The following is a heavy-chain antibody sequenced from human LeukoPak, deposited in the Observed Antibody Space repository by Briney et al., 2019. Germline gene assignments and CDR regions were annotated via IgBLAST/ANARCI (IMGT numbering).Heavy chain of an antibody. CDR3: ARDLYGGYCSSTSCYGNWFDP. CDR1: GASITSYY. CDR2: IYYSGIT. D-gene: IGHD2-2*01. Sequence: SETLSLTXTVSGASITSYYWSWIRQPPGKGLEWIGYIYYSGITNYNPSLMSRVTISVDTSKNQFSLRLSSVTAADTAVYYCARDLYGGYCSSTSCYGNWFDPWGQGTLVTVSS. J-gene: IGHJ5*02. V-gene: IGHV4-59*01.